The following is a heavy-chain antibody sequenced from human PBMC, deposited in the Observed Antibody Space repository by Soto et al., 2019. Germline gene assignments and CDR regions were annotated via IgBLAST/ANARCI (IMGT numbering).Heavy chain of an antibody. CDR2: IYYSGST. CDR3: ARGQGPYYYYYMDV. Sequence: SETLSLTCTVSGGSISSYYWSWIRQPPGKGLEWIGYIYYSGSTNYNPSLKSRVTISVDTSKNQFSLKLSSVTAADTAVYYCARGQGPYYYYYMDVWGKGTTVTVSS. CDR1: GGSISSYY. J-gene: IGHJ6*03. V-gene: IGHV4-59*01.